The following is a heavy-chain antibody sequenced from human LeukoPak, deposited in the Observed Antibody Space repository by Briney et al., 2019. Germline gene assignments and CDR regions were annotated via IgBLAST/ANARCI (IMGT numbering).Heavy chain of an antibody. CDR3: AREGSGWYRSYFYYYMDV. CDR2: IYTSGST. D-gene: IGHD6-19*01. CDR1: GGSISSYY. V-gene: IGHV4-4*07. Sequence: SETLSLTCTVSGGSISSYYCSWIRQPAGKGLEWIGRIYTSGSTNYNPSLKSRVTMSVDTSKNQFSLKLSSVTAADTAVYYCAREGSGWYRSYFYYYMDVWGKGTTVTVSS. J-gene: IGHJ6*03.